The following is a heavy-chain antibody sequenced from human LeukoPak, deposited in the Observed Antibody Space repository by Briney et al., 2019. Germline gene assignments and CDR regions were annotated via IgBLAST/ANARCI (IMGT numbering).Heavy chain of an antibody. V-gene: IGHV3-33*01. D-gene: IGHD3-10*01. CDR3: ARIYGSGSSKSDNFDY. CDR1: GFXFSSYG. J-gene: IGHJ4*02. CDR2: IWYDGSNK. Sequence: GGSLRLSCAASGFXFSSYGIHWVRQAPGKGLEWVAFIWYDGSNKYYADSVKGRFTISRDNSKNTLYLQMNSLRAEDTAVYYCARIYGSGSSKSDNFDYWGQGTLVTVSS.